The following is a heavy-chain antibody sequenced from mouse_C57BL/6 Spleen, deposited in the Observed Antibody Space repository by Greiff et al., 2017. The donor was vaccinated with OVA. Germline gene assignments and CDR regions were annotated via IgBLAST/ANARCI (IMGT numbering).Heavy chain of an antibody. CDR3: TRHPYGYDGAWFAY. CDR2: IDPETGGN. V-gene: IGHV1-15*01. D-gene: IGHD2-2*01. CDR1: GYTFTDYE. Sequence: VKLQQSGAELVRPGASVTLSCKASGYTFTDYEMHWVKQTPVHGLEWIGAIDPETGGNAYNQKFKGKAILTADKSSSTAYMELRSLTSEDSAVYYCTRHPYGYDGAWFAYWGQGTLVTVSA. J-gene: IGHJ3*01.